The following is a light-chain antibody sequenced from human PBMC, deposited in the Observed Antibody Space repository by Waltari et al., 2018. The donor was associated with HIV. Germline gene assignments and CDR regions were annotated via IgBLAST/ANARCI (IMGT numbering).Light chain of an antibody. V-gene: IGLV2-14*03. Sequence: QSALTQPASVSGSPGQSLTISCTGTSSDVGGYNHVSWYQQHPAKAPKVIIYDVSNRPSGVSNRCSGSKSGNTASLTISVLQAEDEAEYYCTSYTTINTYVFVTGTKVTVL. CDR2: DVS. CDR1: SSDVGGYNH. CDR3: TSYTTINTYV. J-gene: IGLJ1*01.